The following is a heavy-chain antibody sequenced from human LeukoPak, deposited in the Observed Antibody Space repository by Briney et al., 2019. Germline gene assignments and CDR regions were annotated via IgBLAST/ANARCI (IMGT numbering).Heavy chain of an antibody. V-gene: IGHV4-59*01. D-gene: IGHD2-21*02. CDR2: IYYSGST. Sequence: SETLSLTCTVSGGSISSYYWSWIRQPPGKGLEWIGYIYYSGSTNYNPSLKSRVTISVDTSKNQFSLKLSSVTAADTAVYYCATLGDCGGDCAPGYFDLWGRGTLVTVSS. CDR1: GGSISSYY. J-gene: IGHJ2*01. CDR3: ATLGDCGGDCAPGYFDL.